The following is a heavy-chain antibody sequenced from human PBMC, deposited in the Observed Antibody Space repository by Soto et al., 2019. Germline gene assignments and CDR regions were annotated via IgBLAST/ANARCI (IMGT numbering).Heavy chain of an antibody. CDR1: GGSMTGYF. V-gene: IGHV4-4*07. CDR2: VYNSGNT. Sequence: QVQLQESGPGLVKPSETLSLTCTVSGGSMTGYFWSWIRQPAGKALEWIGHVYNSGNTDYNPSLASRITMAVDTSKRQFSLQVKSVTAADTAVYYCARTHWVSGTEYWGQVILVTVSS. CDR3: ARTHWVSGTEY. J-gene: IGHJ4*02. D-gene: IGHD6-19*01.